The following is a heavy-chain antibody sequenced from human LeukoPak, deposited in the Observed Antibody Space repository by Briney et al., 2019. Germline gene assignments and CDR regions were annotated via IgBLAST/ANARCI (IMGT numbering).Heavy chain of an antibody. J-gene: IGHJ4*02. CDR2: IYYNGST. CDR1: GGSISSSSYY. Sequence: SETLSLTCTVSGGSISSSSYYWGWIRQPPGKGLEWIGSIYYNGSTYYNPSLKSRVTISVDTSKNQFSLKLSSVTAADTAVYYCARSRGMYYYDSSGPTAFDYWGQGTLVTVSS. CDR3: ARSRGMYYYDSSGPTAFDY. V-gene: IGHV4-39*07. D-gene: IGHD3-22*01.